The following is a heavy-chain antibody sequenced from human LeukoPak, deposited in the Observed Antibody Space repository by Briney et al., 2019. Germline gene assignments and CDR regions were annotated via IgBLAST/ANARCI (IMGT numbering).Heavy chain of an antibody. CDR2: IYYSGST. CDR3: ARASWVSSIDAVR. CDR1: GGSISSYY. V-gene: IGHV4-59*08. D-gene: IGHD6-13*01. J-gene: IGHJ4*02. Sequence: PSETLSLTCTVSGGSISSYYWSWIRQPPGKGLEWIGYIYYSGSTNYNPSLKSRVTISVDTSKNQFSLKLSSVTAADTAIYYCARASWVSSIDAVRWGQGTLVTVSS.